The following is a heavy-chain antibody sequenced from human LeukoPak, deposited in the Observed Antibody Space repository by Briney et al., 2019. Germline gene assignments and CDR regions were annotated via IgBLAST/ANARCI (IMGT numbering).Heavy chain of an antibody. Sequence: GGSLRLSCAASGFTFSDYYMSWIRQAPGKGLEWVGRIKSKTDGGTTDYAAPVKGRFTISRDDSKNTLYLQMNSLKTEDTAVYYCTTDPIVVVITNHYWGQGTLVTVSS. CDR2: IKSKTDGGTT. CDR3: TTDPIVVVITNHY. V-gene: IGHV3-15*01. J-gene: IGHJ4*02. CDR1: GFTFSDYY. D-gene: IGHD3-22*01.